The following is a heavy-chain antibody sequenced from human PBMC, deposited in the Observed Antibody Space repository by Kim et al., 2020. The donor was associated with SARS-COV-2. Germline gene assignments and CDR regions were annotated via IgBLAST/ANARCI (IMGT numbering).Heavy chain of an antibody. CDR1: GFTFSSYW. CDR2: IKQDGSEK. J-gene: IGHJ6*03. V-gene: IGHV3-7*01. CDR3: ARDDYDFWTDPDHYYYYYYMDV. D-gene: IGHD3-3*01. Sequence: GSLRLSCAASGFTFSSYWMNWVRQAPGEGLEWVANIKQDGSEKYYVDSVKGRFTISRDNAKNSLYLQMNSLRAEDTAVYYCARDDYDFWTDPDHYYYYYYMDVWGKGTTVTVSS.